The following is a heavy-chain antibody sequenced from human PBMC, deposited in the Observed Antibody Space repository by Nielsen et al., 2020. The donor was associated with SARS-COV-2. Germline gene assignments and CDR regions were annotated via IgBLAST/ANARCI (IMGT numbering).Heavy chain of an antibody. Sequence: SETLSLTCSVSDDSISSGDYFWSWIRQPPGKGLEWIGYISYSGSTYYNPSLKSRVTISADTPKNQFSLHLNSLTAADTATYFCARRREGIDYWGQGTLVTVSS. J-gene: IGHJ4*02. CDR1: DDSISSGDYF. CDR3: ARRREGIDY. CDR2: ISYSGST. V-gene: IGHV4-61*08. D-gene: IGHD1-26*01.